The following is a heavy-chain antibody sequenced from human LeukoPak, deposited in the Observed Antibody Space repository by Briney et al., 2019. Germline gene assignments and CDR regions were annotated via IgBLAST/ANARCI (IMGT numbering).Heavy chain of an antibody. J-gene: IGHJ6*02. CDR3: ARGPFGGRYGMDV. Sequence: GGSLRLSCAASGFTFSSYAMHWVRQAPGKGLEWVAVISYDGSNKYYADSVKGRFTISRDNAKNSLYLQMNSLRAEDTAVYYCARGPFGGRYGMDVWGQGTTVTVSS. CDR2: ISYDGSNK. V-gene: IGHV3-30-3*01. CDR1: GFTFSSYA. D-gene: IGHD3-16*01.